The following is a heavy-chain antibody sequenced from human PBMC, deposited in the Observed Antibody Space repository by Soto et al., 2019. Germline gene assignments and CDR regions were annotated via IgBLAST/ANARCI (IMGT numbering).Heavy chain of an antibody. Sequence: SETLSLTCAVSGYSISSGYYWGWIRQPPGKGLEWIGSIYHSGSTYYNPSLKSRVTISVDTSKNQFSLKLSSVTAADTAVYYCARGFFVVVPAATYYYYYGMDVWGQGTTVTVSS. CDR2: IYHSGST. V-gene: IGHV4-38-2*01. CDR1: GYSISSGYY. D-gene: IGHD2-2*01. CDR3: ARGFFVVVPAATYYYYYGMDV. J-gene: IGHJ6*02.